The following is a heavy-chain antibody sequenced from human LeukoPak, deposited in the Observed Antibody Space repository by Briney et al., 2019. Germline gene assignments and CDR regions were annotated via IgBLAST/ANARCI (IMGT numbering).Heavy chain of an antibody. CDR1: GGSISSYY. CDR3: ARAEAPYGSGSYDY. J-gene: IGHJ4*02. V-gene: IGHV4-59*08. CDR2: IYYSGST. D-gene: IGHD3-10*01. Sequence: SETLSLTCTVSGGSISSYYWSWIRQPPGKGLEWIGYIYYSGSTNYNPSLKSRVTISVDTSKNQFSLKLSSVTAADTAVYYCARAEAPYGSGSYDYWGQGTLVTVSS.